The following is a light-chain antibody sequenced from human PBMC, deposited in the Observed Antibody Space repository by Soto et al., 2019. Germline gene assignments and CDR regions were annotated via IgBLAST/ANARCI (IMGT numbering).Light chain of an antibody. Sequence: ERVLTQAAATSSITPAERATLSCRARHRVGRDYLSRHQQEPGHAPRPLVPDASRRATRAPRRFSVRGSGTAFPLTISRLVHADFAVYYCKTYASLLLTFGQGTGMDI. CDR2: DAS. CDR3: KTYASLLLT. V-gene: IGKV3-20*01. CDR1: HRVGRDY. J-gene: IGKJ5*01.